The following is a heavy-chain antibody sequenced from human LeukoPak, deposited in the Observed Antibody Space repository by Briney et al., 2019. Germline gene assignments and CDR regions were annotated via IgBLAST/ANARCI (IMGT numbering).Heavy chain of an antibody. Sequence: PSETLSLTCVVYGGSFSGYYWSWIRQPPGKGLEWIGEINHSGSTNYNPSLKSRVTISVDTSKNQFSLKLSSVTAADTAVYYCARSGHEDIVVVPAATPYNWFDPWGQGTLVTVSS. J-gene: IGHJ5*02. CDR1: GGSFSGYY. CDR3: ARSGHEDIVVVPAATPYNWFDP. V-gene: IGHV4-34*01. D-gene: IGHD2-2*01. CDR2: INHSGST.